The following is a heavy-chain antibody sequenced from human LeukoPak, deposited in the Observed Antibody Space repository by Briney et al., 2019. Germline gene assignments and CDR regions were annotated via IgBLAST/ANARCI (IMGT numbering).Heavy chain of an antibody. CDR3: ARGPKYYYDSSGYYSLSRPLYYYYYYMDV. CDR2: INHSGST. CDR1: GYSISSGYY. V-gene: IGHV4-34*01. Sequence: SETLSLTCTVSGYSISSGYYWSWIRQPPGKGLEWIGEINHSGSTNYNPSLKSRVTISVDTSKNQFSLKLSSVTAADTAVYYCARGPKYYYDSSGYYSLSRPLYYYYYYMDVWGKGTTVTVSS. J-gene: IGHJ6*03. D-gene: IGHD3-22*01.